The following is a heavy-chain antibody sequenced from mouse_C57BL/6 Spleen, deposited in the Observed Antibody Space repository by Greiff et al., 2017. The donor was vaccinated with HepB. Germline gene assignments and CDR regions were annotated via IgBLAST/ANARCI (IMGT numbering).Heavy chain of an antibody. CDR3: ARESPLYYGPCAY. CDR1: GYTFTSYW. J-gene: IGHJ3*01. D-gene: IGHD2-1*01. V-gene: IGHV1-69*01. CDR2: IDPSDSYT. Sequence: VQLQQPGAELVMPGASVKLSCKASGYTFTSYWMHWVKQRPGQGLEWIGEIDPSDSYTNYNQKFKGKSTLTVDKSSSTAYMQLSSLTSEDSAVYYCARESPLYYGPCAYWGQGTLVTVSA.